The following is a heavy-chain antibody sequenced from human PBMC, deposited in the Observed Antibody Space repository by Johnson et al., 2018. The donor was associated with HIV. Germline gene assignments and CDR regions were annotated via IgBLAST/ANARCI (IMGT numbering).Heavy chain of an antibody. CDR1: GFTFSSYA. D-gene: IGHD3/OR15-3a*01. V-gene: IGHV3-30-3*01. CDR3: AKDKFMFLDNPVDAFDV. CDR2: ISYDGGDT. Sequence: QVQLVESGGGVVLPGGSLRLSCAASGFTFSSYAMHWVRQAPGKGLEWLAIISYDGGDTWYADSVKGRFTVSRDNSKDTLYLHMNSLRPDDTGVYYCAKDKFMFLDNPVDAFDVWGQGTMVTFSS. J-gene: IGHJ3*01.